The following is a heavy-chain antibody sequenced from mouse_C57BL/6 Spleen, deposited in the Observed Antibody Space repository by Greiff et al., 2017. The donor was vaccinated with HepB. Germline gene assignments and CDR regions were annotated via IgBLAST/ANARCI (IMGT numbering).Heavy chain of an antibody. Sequence: EVKLVESGGGLVKPGGSLKLSCAASGFTFSDYGMHWVRQAPEKGLEWVAYISSGSSTIYYADTVKGRFPISRDNAKNTLFLQMTSLRSEDTAMYYCARNGAMDYWGQGTSVTVSS. CDR2: ISSGSSTI. CDR3: ARNGAMDY. J-gene: IGHJ4*01. V-gene: IGHV5-17*01. CDR1: GFTFSDYG.